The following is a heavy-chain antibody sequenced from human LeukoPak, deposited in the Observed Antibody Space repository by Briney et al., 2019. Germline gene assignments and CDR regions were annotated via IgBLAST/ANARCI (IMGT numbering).Heavy chain of an antibody. CDR2: IYYSGST. CDR1: GGSISSSSYY. J-gene: IGHJ4*02. CDR3: ARDHWNYGDFDY. D-gene: IGHD1-7*01. V-gene: IGHV4-39*07. Sequence: SETLSLTCTVSGGSISSSSYYWGWIRQPPGKGLEWIGSIYYSGSTYYNPSLKSRVTISVDTSKNQFSLKLSSVTAADTAVYYCARDHWNYGDFDYWGQGTLVTVSS.